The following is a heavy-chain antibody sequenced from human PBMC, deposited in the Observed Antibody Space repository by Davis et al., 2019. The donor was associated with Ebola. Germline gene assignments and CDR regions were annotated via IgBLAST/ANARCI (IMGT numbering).Heavy chain of an antibody. CDR2: IIPIFGTA. CDR3: AKTSIAARPRPYYYGMDV. CDR1: AGTFSSYA. D-gene: IGHD6-6*01. Sequence: SVQVSCKASAGTFSSYAISWVRQAPGQGLEWMGGIIPIFGTANYAQKFQGRVTITADKSTGTAYMELSSLRSEDTAVYYCAKTSIAARPRPYYYGMDVWGQGTTVTVSS. V-gene: IGHV1-69*06. J-gene: IGHJ6*02.